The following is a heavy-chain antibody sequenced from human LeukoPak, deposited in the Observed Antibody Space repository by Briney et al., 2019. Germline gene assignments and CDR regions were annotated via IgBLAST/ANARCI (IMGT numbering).Heavy chain of an antibody. J-gene: IGHJ4*02. Sequence: PGGSLRLSCAASGFTFSSYGMHWVRQAPGKGLEWVAVISYDGSNKYYADSVKGRFTISRDNSKNTLYLQMNSLRAEDTAVYYCAKDSSTSCYFGRDYFDYWGQGTLVTVSS. V-gene: IGHV3-30*18. CDR2: ISYDGSNK. CDR1: GFTFSSYG. CDR3: AKDSSTSCYFGRDYFDY. D-gene: IGHD2-2*01.